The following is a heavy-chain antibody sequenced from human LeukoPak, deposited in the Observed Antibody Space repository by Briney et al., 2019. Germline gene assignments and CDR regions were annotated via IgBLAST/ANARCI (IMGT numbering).Heavy chain of an antibody. D-gene: IGHD6-13*01. Sequence: PGGSLRLSCAASGFTFSSYAMSWVRQAPGKGLEWVSAISGSGGSTYYADSVKGRFTISRDNSKNTLYLQMNSLRAEDTAVYYCAKGTAAGTRMSPYYYYGMDVWGQGTTVTVSS. CDR1: GFTFSSYA. CDR2: ISGSGGST. CDR3: AKGTAAGTRMSPYYYYGMDV. J-gene: IGHJ6*02. V-gene: IGHV3-23*01.